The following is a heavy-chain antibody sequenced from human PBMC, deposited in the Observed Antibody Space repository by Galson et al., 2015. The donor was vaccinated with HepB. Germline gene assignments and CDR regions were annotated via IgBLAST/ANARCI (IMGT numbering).Heavy chain of an antibody. CDR1: GFTFSGSA. J-gene: IGHJ4*02. CDR2: IRSKANSYAT. Sequence: SLRLSCAASGFTFSGSAMHWVRQASGKGLEWVGRIRSKANSYATAYAASVKGRFTISRDDPKNTAYLQMNSLKTEDTAVYYCTSSPSDYSSSWYYFDYWGQGTLVTVSS. V-gene: IGHV3-73*01. CDR3: TSSPSDYSSSWYYFDY. D-gene: IGHD6-13*01.